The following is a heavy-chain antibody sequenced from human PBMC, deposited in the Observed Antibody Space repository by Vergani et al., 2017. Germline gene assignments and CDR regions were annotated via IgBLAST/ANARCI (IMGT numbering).Heavy chain of an antibody. J-gene: IGHJ4*02. D-gene: IGHD4-17*01. V-gene: IGHV3-30-3*01. CDR1: GFALNRHA. Sequence: QVQLVESGGGVVQPGTSLRLSCVVSGFALNRHAMYWVRQAPGKGLEWVVGISYDGSNKYYADSVKGRFTISRDNSKNTLYLQMNSLRAEDTAVYYCARGAGGDYVSSFDYWGQGTLVTVSS. CDR3: ARGAGGDYVSSFDY. CDR2: ISYDGSNK.